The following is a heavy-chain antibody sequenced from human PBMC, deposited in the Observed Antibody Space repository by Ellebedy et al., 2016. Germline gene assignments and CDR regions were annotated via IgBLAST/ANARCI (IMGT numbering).Heavy chain of an antibody. Sequence: GGSLRLSCAASGFTFSGTWMTWVRQAPGKGLEWVANINEDGSQKYYGDSVKGRFTISRDNAKNSLYLQMNSLRPEDTAVYYRARDRGYRAYDYWGQGTLVTVSS. CDR3: ARDRGYRAYDY. D-gene: IGHD6-13*01. CDR1: GFTFSGTW. CDR2: INEDGSQK. J-gene: IGHJ4*02. V-gene: IGHV3-7*01.